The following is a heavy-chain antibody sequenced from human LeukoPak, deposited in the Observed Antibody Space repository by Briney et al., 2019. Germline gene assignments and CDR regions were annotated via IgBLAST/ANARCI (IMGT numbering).Heavy chain of an antibody. Sequence: PSETLSLTCTVSGGSISSGGFYWSWIRQHPGQGLGWIGYIYCSGSTYYNPSLKSLVTISVDTSKNQFSLKLSSVTAADTAVYCCARDRGSYSSSRPWFDPWGQGTLVTVSS. V-gene: IGHV4-31*01. J-gene: IGHJ5*02. D-gene: IGHD6-13*01. CDR2: IYCSGST. CDR3: ARDRGSYSSSRPWFDP. CDR1: GGSISSGGFY.